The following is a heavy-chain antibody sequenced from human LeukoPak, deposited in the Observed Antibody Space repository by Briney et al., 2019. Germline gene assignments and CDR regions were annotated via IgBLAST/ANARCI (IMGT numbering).Heavy chain of an antibody. CDR2: IKQDASEK. Sequence: ANIKQDASEKYYVDSVKGRFTISRDNAKNSLYLQMNSLRAEDTAVYYCARMEYQLLSLDYWGQGTLVTVSS. V-gene: IGHV3-7*01. J-gene: IGHJ4*02. D-gene: IGHD2-2*01. CDR3: ARMEYQLLSLDY.